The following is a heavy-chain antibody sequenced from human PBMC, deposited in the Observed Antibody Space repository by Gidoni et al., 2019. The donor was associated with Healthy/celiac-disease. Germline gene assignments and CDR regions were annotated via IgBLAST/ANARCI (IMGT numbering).Heavy chain of an antibody. V-gene: IGHV3-30*18. J-gene: IGHJ6*02. D-gene: IGHD3-3*01. Sequence: QVQLVESGGGVVQPGRSLRLSCAASGFTFSSYGMHWVRQAPGKGLEWVAVISYDGSNKYYADSVKGRFTISRDNSKNTLYLQMNSLRAEDTAVYYCAKDHDSSPLILSYFYYYYGMDVWGQGTTVTVSS. CDR2: ISYDGSNK. CDR3: AKDHDSSPLILSYFYYYYGMDV. CDR1: GFTFSSYG.